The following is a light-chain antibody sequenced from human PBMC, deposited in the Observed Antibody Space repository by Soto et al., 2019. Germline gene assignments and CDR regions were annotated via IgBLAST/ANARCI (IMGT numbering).Light chain of an antibody. CDR1: QSVSSS. V-gene: IGKV3-15*01. CDR2: GAS. Sequence: EIVLTQSPGTVSLSPGERATLSCRASQSVSSSQLAWYQHKPGQAPRLLIYGASTRATGIPARFSGSGSGTEFTLTINSLQSEDFAVYYCQQYNNWPRTFGQGTKVDIK. CDR3: QQYNNWPRT. J-gene: IGKJ1*01.